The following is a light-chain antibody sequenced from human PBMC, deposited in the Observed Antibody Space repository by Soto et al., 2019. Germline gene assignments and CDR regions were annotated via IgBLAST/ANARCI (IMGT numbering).Light chain of an antibody. CDR1: QSVLYSSNNKNY. CDR2: WAS. CDR3: QQYYTTPIT. J-gene: IGKJ5*01. Sequence: DIVMTWTADSRAVSLGERSTITCKSRQSVLYSSNNKNYLAWYQQKPGQPPKLVIYWASTRESGVPDRFSGSGSGTDFTLTVSSLQAEDVAVYYCQQYYTTPITFGQGTRLEI. V-gene: IGKV4-1*01.